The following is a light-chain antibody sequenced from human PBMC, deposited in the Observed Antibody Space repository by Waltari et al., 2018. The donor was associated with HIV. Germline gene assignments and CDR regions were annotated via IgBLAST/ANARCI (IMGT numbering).Light chain of an antibody. Sequence: QSALTQPRSVSGSPGQSVTISCTGNSSDVGGYNYVSWYQQHPGKAPKLMIYDVSKRPSGVPDRFSGSKSGNTASLTISGLQAEDEADFYCCSYAGDYTFRFGGGTKLTVL. CDR3: CSYAGDYTFR. CDR1: SSDVGGYNY. J-gene: IGLJ3*02. V-gene: IGLV2-11*01. CDR2: DVS.